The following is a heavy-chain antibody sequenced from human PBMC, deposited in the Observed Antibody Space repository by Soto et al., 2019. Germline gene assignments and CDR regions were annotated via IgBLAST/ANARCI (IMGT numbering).Heavy chain of an antibody. CDR1: GFTFSSFN. CDR3: ARESQCSGGSCYSGNYFDY. D-gene: IGHD2-15*01. CDR2: ISSSGTYI. J-gene: IGHJ4*02. Sequence: GESLKISCAASGFTFSSFNMHWVRQAPGKGLERVSSISSSGTYIYYAASVKGRFTISRDNAKNSLYLQMNSLRAEDTAVYYCARESQCSGGSCYSGNYFDYWGQGTLVTVSS. V-gene: IGHV3-21*01.